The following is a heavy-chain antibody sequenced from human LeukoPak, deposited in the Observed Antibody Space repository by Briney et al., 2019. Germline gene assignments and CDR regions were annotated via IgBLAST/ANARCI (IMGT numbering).Heavy chain of an antibody. CDR1: GFTFSSYW. CDR3: AREGGAAASYYFDY. CDR2: IKQDGSEK. D-gene: IGHD6-13*01. J-gene: IGHJ4*02. V-gene: IGHV3-7*01. Sequence: GGSLRLSCAASGFTFSSYWMSWVRQAPGKGLEWVANIKQDGSEKYYVDSVKGRFTISRDNAKNSLYLQMNSLRAENTAVYYCAREGGAAASYYFDYWGQGTLVTVSS.